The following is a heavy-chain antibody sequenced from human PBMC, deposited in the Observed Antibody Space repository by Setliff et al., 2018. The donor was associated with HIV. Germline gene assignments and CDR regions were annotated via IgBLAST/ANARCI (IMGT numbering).Heavy chain of an antibody. J-gene: IGHJ3*02. CDR2: ISAFSGNT. V-gene: IGHV1-18*01. CDR3: ARDTAEYISSWYREGDAFDI. D-gene: IGHD6-13*01. CDR1: GYTFTSYG. Sequence: ASVKVSCKASGYTFTSYGISWVRQAPGQGLESMAWISAFSGNTPYAQKFQGRVTMTTDTSTSTAYMELRSLISDDTAVYYCARDTAEYISSWYREGDAFDIWG.